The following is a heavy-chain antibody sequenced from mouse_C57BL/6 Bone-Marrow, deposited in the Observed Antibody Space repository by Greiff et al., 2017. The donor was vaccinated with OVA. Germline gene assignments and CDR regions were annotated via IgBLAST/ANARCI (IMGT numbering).Heavy chain of an antibody. CDR1: GYTFTSYW. V-gene: IGHV1-55*01. CDR3: ASYGSSSGWYFDV. J-gene: IGHJ1*03. D-gene: IGHD1-1*01. CDR2: IYPGSGST. Sequence: VQLKQPGAELVKPGASVKMSCKASGYTFTSYWITWVKQRPGQGLEWIGDIYPGSGSTNYNEKFKSKATLTVDTSSSTAYMQLSSLTSEDSAVYDCASYGSSSGWYFDVWGTGTTVTVSS.